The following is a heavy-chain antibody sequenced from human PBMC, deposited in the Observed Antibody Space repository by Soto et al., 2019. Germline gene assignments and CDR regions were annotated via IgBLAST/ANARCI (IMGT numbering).Heavy chain of an antibody. CDR2: ISYDGSNK. CDR3: ARDSTVSGYHGMDV. CDR1: GFTFRTYG. D-gene: IGHD4-17*01. J-gene: IGHJ6*02. V-gene: IGHV3-33*01. Sequence: QVQLLESGGGVVQPGRSLRLSCAASGFTFRTYGMHWVHQAPGKGLEWVAVISYDGSNKYHADSVKGRFTISRDNSKNTLHLQMNSLRADDTAVYYCARDSTVSGYHGMDVWGQGTTVTVAS.